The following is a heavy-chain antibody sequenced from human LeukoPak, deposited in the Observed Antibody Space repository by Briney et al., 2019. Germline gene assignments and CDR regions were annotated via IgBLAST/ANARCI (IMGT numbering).Heavy chain of an antibody. D-gene: IGHD4-23*01. Sequence: SETLSLTCTVSGGSISSSSYYWGWIRQPPGKGLEWIGSIYYSGSTYYNPSLKSRVTISEDTSKNQFSLKLSSVTAADTAVYYCARAIARDYGGNPLEIDAFDIWGQGTMVTVSS. CDR2: IYYSGST. CDR1: GGSISSSSYY. CDR3: ARAIARDYGGNPLEIDAFDI. V-gene: IGHV4-39*07. J-gene: IGHJ3*02.